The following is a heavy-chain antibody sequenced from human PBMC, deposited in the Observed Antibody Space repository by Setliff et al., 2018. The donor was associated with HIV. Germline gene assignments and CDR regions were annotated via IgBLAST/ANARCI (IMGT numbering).Heavy chain of an antibody. CDR2: IYTSGST. J-gene: IGHJ4*02. Sequence: ASETLSLTCTVSGGSISSGSYYWSWIRQPAGKGLEWIGHIYTSGSTNYNPSLKSRLTIPVDRSKNQFSLKLRSVTAADTAVYYCAGDAGYKGAADYWGQGTLVTVSS. D-gene: IGHD1-26*01. V-gene: IGHV4-61*09. CDR3: AGDAGYKGAADY. CDR1: GGSISSGSYY.